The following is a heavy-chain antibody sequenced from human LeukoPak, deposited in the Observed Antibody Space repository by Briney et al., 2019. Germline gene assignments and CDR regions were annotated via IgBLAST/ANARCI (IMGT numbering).Heavy chain of an antibody. V-gene: IGHV1-69*13. Sequence: ASVKVSCKASVGTFSSYAISWVRQAPGQGLEWMGGIISIFGTANYAQKFQGRVTITADESTSTAYMELSSLRSEDTAVYYCAGAPDYYYYYGMDVWGQGTTVTVSS. CDR3: AGAPDYYYYYGMDV. CDR1: VGTFSSYA. J-gene: IGHJ6*02. CDR2: IISIFGTA.